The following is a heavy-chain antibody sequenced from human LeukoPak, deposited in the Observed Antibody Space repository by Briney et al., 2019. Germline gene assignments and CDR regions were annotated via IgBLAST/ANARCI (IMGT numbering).Heavy chain of an antibody. CDR2: IRSKAYGGTT. CDR1: GFTFSSYW. D-gene: IGHD2-2*01. J-gene: IGHJ6*02. V-gene: IGHV3-49*04. CDR3: TREAQYCSSTSCFGMDV. Sequence: GGSLRLSCAASGFTFSSYWMSWVRQAPGKGLEWVGFIRSKAYGGTTEYAASVKGRFTISRDDSKSIAYLQMNSLKTEDTAVYYCTREAQYCSSTSCFGMDVWGQGTTVTVSS.